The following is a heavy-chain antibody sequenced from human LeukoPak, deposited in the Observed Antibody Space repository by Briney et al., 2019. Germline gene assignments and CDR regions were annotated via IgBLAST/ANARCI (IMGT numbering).Heavy chain of an antibody. CDR2: IYYSGST. J-gene: IGHJ4*02. Sequence: SETLSLTCTVSAGSFISSSHHWGWIRQHPGKGLEWIGYIYYSGSTYYNPSLKSRVTILVDTSKNQFSLKLSSVTAADTAVYYCARDQGAYDSSGYYYVYWGQGTLVTVSS. V-gene: IGHV4-31*03. CDR3: ARDQGAYDSSGYYYVY. D-gene: IGHD3-22*01. CDR1: AGSFISSSHH.